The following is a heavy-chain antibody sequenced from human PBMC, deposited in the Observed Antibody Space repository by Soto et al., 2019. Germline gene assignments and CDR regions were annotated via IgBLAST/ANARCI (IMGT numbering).Heavy chain of an antibody. CDR1: GGSISSGDYC. V-gene: IGHV4-30-4*01. CDR2: IYYTGST. D-gene: IGHD3-9*01. CDR3: ARDAGYYRLYDY. Sequence: QVRLQESGPGLVKPSQTLSLTCTVSGGSISSGDYCWSWVRQPPGKGLEWIGYIYYTGSTSYNPSLKSRITMSVDTSKNQFSLKVSSVTAADTAVYFCARDAGYYRLYDYWGQGTQVTVSS. J-gene: IGHJ4*02.